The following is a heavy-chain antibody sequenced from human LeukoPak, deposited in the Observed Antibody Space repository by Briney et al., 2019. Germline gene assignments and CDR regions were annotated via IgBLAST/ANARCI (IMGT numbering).Heavy chain of an antibody. V-gene: IGHV4-59*01. CDR3: ARGDEWLTDAFDI. J-gene: IGHJ3*02. CDR1: GGSISSYY. Sequence: SETLSLTCTVSGGSISSYYWSWSRQPPGKGLEWIGYIYYSGSTDYNPSLKSRVTISVDTSKNQFSLKLSSVTAADTAVYYCARGDEWLTDAFDIWGQGTMVTVSS. CDR2: IYYSGST. D-gene: IGHD6-19*01.